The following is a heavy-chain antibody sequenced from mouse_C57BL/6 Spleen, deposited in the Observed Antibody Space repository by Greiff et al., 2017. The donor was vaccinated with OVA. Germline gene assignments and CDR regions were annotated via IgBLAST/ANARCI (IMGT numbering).Heavy chain of an antibody. CDR1: GYSITSGYY. V-gene: IGHV3-6*01. J-gene: IGHJ1*03. Sequence: ESGPGLVKPSQSLSLTCSVTGYSITSGYYWNWIRQFPGNKLEWMGYISYDGSNNYNPSLKNRISITRDTSKNQFFLKLNSVTTEDTATYYCAREGPDWYFDVWGTGTTVTVSS. D-gene: IGHD3-3*01. CDR2: ISYDGSN. CDR3: AREGPDWYFDV.